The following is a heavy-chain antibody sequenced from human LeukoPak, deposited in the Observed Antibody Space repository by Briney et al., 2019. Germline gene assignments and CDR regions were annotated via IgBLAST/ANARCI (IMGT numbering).Heavy chain of an antibody. D-gene: IGHD4-17*01. CDR2: ISGSGAGT. CDR1: GFTFSNYW. Sequence: GGSLRLSCAASGFTFSNYWMSWVRQAPGKGLEWVAGISGSGAGTYYADSVKGRFTISRDNSKNTLYLQMNSLRAEDTAVYYCAKEVTTPYFDYWGQGSLVTVSS. J-gene: IGHJ4*02. CDR3: AKEVTTPYFDY. V-gene: IGHV3-23*01.